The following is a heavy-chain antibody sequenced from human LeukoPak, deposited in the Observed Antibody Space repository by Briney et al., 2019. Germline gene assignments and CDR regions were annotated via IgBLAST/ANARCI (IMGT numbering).Heavy chain of an antibody. CDR2: ISYDGSNK. CDR3: AKDLLLYYDILTGPDY. Sequence: GGSLRLSCAASGFTFSSYGMHWVRQAPGKGLEWVAVISYDGSNKYYADSVKGRFTISRDNSKNTLYLQMNSLRAEDTAVYYCAKDLLLYYDILTGPDYWGQGTLVTVSS. J-gene: IGHJ4*02. V-gene: IGHV3-30*18. CDR1: GFTFSSYG. D-gene: IGHD3-9*01.